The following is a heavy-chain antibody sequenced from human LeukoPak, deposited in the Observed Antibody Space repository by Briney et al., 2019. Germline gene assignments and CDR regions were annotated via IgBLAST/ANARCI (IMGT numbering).Heavy chain of an antibody. J-gene: IGHJ4*02. D-gene: IGHD1-1*01. Sequence: GGSLRLSCAASGFTFSSYAMSWVRQAPGKGLEWVANIDPHGNAKSYVDSVKGRFTISRDNAKNSLYLEMNSLRDEDTALYYCTTNTGDDWGQGTQVCVSS. V-gene: IGHV3-7*01. CDR1: GFTFSSYA. CDR3: TTNTGDD. CDR2: IDPHGNAK.